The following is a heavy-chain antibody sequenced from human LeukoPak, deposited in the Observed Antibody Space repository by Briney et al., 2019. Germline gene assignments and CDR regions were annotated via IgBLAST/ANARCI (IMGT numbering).Heavy chain of an antibody. Sequence: SETLSLTCAVYGGSSSGYYWSWIRQPPGKGLEWIGEISHSGSTKYNPSLKSRVTMSVDTSKNQFSLNLSSVAAADTAVYYCARYFFETSYYYYYMDVWGKGTTVTVSS. V-gene: IGHV4-34*01. CDR2: ISHSGST. J-gene: IGHJ6*03. D-gene: IGHD3-22*01. CDR1: GGSSSGYY. CDR3: ARYFFETSYYYYYMDV.